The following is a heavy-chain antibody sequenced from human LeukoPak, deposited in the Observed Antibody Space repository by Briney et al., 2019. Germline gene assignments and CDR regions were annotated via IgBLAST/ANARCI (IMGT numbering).Heavy chain of an antibody. CDR1: GYTFTSYY. CDR2: INPDGGST. Sequence: ASVNVSCKASGYTFTSYYMRWVRQAPGQGLEWMGIINPDGGSTTYAQKFQGRVTMTRDTATSTVSMELSSLRSEDTAVYYCARDYGDYVFDYWGQGTLVTVSS. D-gene: IGHD4-17*01. CDR3: ARDYGDYVFDY. V-gene: IGHV1-46*01. J-gene: IGHJ4*02.